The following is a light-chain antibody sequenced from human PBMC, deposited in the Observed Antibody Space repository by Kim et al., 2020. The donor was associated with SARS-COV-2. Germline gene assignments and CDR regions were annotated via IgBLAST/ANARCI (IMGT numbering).Light chain of an antibody. CDR1: QGISTG. J-gene: IGKJ4*01. CDR3: QQANTFPLT. V-gene: IGKV1-12*01. CDR2: AAS. Sequence: DIQMTQSPSSVSASVGDRVTITCRASQGISTGLGWYQQAPGKAPKLLIYAASTLQSGVPSRFSGGGSGSDFTLTIGSLQPEDFATYYCQQANTFPLTFGGGTKVDIK.